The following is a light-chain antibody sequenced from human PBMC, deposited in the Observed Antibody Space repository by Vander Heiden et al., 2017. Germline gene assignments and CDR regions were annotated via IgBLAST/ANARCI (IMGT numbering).Light chain of an antibody. J-gene: IGKJ4*01. CDR3: RQYLQTPLT. CDR2: LGS. Sequence: DIVMTQSRLSHSVTPGEPPSKCCTSRHSLLLSNGNNYLDWYLQKPGQPPQLLIYLGSSRASGVPDRFSGSGSGTDFTLKISRVEAEDVGVYYCRQYLQTPLTFGGGTKVEIK. CDR1: HSLLLSNGNNY. V-gene: IGKV2-28*01.